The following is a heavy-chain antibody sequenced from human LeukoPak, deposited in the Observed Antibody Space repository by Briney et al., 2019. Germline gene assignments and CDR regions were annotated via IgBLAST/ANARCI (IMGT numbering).Heavy chain of an antibody. CDR2: IRYDGSNK. CDR1: GFTFSIYG. D-gene: IGHD3-10*01. Sequence: GGSLRLSCAASGFTFSIYGMEWVRQAPGKGLEWVAFIRYDGSNKYYADSVKGRFTISRDKSKNTLYLQMNSLRSEDTALYYCAKSATYYYGSGSYNWFDPWGQGTLVTVSS. CDR3: AKSATYYYGSGSYNWFDP. J-gene: IGHJ5*02. V-gene: IGHV3-30*02.